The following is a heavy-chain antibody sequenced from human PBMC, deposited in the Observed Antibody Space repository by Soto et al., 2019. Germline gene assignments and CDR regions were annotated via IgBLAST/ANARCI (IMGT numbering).Heavy chain of an antibody. D-gene: IGHD3-10*01. CDR3: ARDTRVGELLYRPFDY. Sequence: QVQLVQSGAEVKKPGASVKVSCKASGNTFTSYYMHWVRQAPGQGLEWMGIINPSDGATSYAQKFQGRVTLTWDTSPRTVYMELSSLRSEDTAVYYCARDTRVGELLYRPFDYWGKGTLVTVSS. J-gene: IGHJ4*02. CDR2: INPSDGAT. V-gene: IGHV1-46*01. CDR1: GNTFTSYY.